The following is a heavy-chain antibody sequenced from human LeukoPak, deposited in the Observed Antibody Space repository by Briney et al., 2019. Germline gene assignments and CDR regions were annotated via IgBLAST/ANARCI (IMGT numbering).Heavy chain of an antibody. CDR2: ISGSDDKT. Sequence: PGGSLRLSCAASGFTFNSYGMSWVRQAPGKGLEWVSSISGSDDKTEYAESLRGRFTISRDNSKSTLFLQMNSLRAEDTAIYYCAKWSRRQTIFDSWGQGTLVTVSS. CDR1: GFTFNSYG. D-gene: IGHD2-15*01. J-gene: IGHJ4*02. V-gene: IGHV3-23*01. CDR3: AKWSRRQTIFDS.